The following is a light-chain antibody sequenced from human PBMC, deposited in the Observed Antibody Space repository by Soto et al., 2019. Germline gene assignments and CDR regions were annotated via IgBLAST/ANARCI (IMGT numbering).Light chain of an antibody. V-gene: IGKV1-39*01. CDR3: QQPCRSPPT. CDR1: QSINSY. J-gene: IGKJ5*01. CDR2: AAS. Sequence: DIHMTQSPSSLSASVGDRVTITCRASQSINSYLNWYQQKPGKAPNLLIYAASSLQSGVPARFSGSGSGTGFTLTISSLQPEDFAVYYCQQPCRSPPTFGQGTRLEIK.